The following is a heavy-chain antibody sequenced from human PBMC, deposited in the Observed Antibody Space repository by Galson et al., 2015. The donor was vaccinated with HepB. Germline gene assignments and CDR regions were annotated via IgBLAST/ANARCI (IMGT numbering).Heavy chain of an antibody. D-gene: IGHD2-21*01. J-gene: IGHJ4*02. CDR2: IKDDGSGS. CDR3: AREWRLTGHCLDY. V-gene: IGHV3-74*01. Sequence: SLRLSCAASGFTFSTYWMHWVRQAPGKGLVWVLRIKDDGSGSSYADSVKGRFTISRDNAKNTLYLHMDSLRAEDTAVYYCAREWRLTGHCLDYWGQGILVTVSS. CDR1: GFTFSTYW.